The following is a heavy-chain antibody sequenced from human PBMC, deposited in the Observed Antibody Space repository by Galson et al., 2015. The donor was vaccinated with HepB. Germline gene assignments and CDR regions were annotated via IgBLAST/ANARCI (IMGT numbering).Heavy chain of an antibody. Sequence: SVKVSCKASGGTFSSYAINWVRQAPGQGLEWMGGIIPIFVTANYAQKFQGRVTITADESTSTAYMELSSLRSEDTAVYYCARSGISVAGPYNFYYYMDVWGKGTTVTVAS. J-gene: IGHJ6*03. CDR2: IIPIFVTA. D-gene: IGHD6-19*01. CDR3: ARSGISVAGPYNFYYYMDV. CDR1: GGTFSSYA. V-gene: IGHV1-69*13.